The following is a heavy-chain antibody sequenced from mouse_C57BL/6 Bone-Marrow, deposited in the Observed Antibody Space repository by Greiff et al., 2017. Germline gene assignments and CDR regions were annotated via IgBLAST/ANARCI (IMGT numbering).Heavy chain of an antibody. CDR2: IDPSDSET. J-gene: IGHJ4*01. CDR3: ARRSSGLYYYAMDY. D-gene: IGHD3-2*02. V-gene: IGHV1-52*01. Sequence: QVQLQQPGAELVRPGSSVKLSCKASGYTFTSYWMHWVEQRPIQGLEWIGNIDPSDSETHYNQKFKDKATLTVDKSSSTAYMQLSSLTSEDSAVYYCARRSSGLYYYAMDYWGQGTSVTVSS. CDR1: GYTFTSYW.